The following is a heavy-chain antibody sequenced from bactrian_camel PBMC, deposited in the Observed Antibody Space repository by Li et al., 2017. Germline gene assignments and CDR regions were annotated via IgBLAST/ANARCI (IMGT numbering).Heavy chain of an antibody. CDR2: IEADGPT. D-gene: IGHD4*01. V-gene: IGHV3S26*01. Sequence: HVQLVESGGGSVQAGESLRLSCAFSGYPLSSYCMGWFRQVSGKSREGVAAIEADGPTSYADSVKGRFTSSRDDNQQTLWLDMTNLTPDDTARYYCAGVLGSSHSDVYGFLDEGLYTFWGQGTQVTVS. CDR3: AGVLGSSHSDVYGFLDEGLYTF. CDR1: GYPLSSYC. J-gene: IGHJ4*01.